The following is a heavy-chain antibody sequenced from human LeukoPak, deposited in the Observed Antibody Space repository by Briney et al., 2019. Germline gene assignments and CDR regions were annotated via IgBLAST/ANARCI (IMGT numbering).Heavy chain of an antibody. CDR2: IDYSGST. J-gene: IGHJ4*02. Sequence: SETLSLTCTVSNGSITTSSYNWGWIRQPPGKGLEWIGNIDYSGSTYYNPSLKSRVTISVDTSKNQFSLKLSSVTAADTAVYYCASSFYDFWSGYSPFNWGQGTLVTVSS. V-gene: IGHV4-39*07. CDR3: ASSFYDFWSGYSPFN. D-gene: IGHD3-3*01. CDR1: NGSITTSSYN.